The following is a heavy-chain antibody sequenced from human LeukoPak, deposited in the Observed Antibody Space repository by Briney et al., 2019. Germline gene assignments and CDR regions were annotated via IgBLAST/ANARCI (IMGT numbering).Heavy chain of an antibody. CDR3: AREQQLVGAFDI. CDR2: IYYSGST. J-gene: IGHJ3*02. Sequence: SETLSLTCTVSRGSISSYYWSWIRQPPGKGLEWIGYIYYSGSTNYNPSLKSRVTISVDTSKNQFSLKLSSVTAADTAVYYCAREQQLVGAFDIWGQGTMVTVSS. CDR1: RGSISSYY. V-gene: IGHV4-59*01. D-gene: IGHD6-13*01.